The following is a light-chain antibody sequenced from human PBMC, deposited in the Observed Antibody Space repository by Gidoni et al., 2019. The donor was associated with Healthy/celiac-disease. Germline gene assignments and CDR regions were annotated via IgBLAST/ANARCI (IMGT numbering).Light chain of an antibody. V-gene: IGKV1-8*01. Sequence: AIRMTQSPSSFSASTGDRVTITCRASQGISSYLAWYQQKPGKAPKLLIYAASTLQSGVPSRFSGSGSGTDFTLTISCLQSEDFATYYCQQYYSYPSTFXPXTKVXIK. CDR1: QGISSY. CDR2: AAS. CDR3: QQYYSYPST. J-gene: IGKJ3*01.